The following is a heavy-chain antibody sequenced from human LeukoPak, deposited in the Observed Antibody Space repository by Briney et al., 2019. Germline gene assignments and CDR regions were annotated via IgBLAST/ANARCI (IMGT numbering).Heavy chain of an antibody. CDR1: GYTFTSYG. Sequence: SVKVSCKASGYTFTSYGISWVRQAPGQGLEWMGRIIPILGIANYAQKFQGRVTITADKSTSTAYMELSSLRSEDTAVYYCARGARVGASGGYYFDYWGQGTLVTVSS. CDR3: ARGARVGASGGYYFDY. V-gene: IGHV1-69*04. J-gene: IGHJ4*02. CDR2: IIPILGIA. D-gene: IGHD1-26*01.